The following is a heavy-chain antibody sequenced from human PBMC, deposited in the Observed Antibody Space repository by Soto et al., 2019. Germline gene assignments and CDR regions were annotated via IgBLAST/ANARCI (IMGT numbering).Heavy chain of an antibody. CDR1: GGTFSSYA. CDR3: ARARNHMTTLYYYGMDV. Sequence: GASVKVSFKASGGTFSSYAISWVRQAPGQGLEWMGGIIPIFGTANYAQKFQGRVTITADESTSTAYMELSSLRSEDTAVYYCARARNHMTTLYYYGMDVWGQGTTVTVSS. V-gene: IGHV1-69*13. J-gene: IGHJ6*02. D-gene: IGHD4-17*01. CDR2: IIPIFGTA.